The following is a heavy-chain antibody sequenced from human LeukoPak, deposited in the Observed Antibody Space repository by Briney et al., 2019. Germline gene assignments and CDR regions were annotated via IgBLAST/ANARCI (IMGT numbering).Heavy chain of an antibody. D-gene: IGHD6-6*01. V-gene: IGHV3-30*02. CDR2: IRHDEANS. CDR1: GFNLNSYA. J-gene: IGHJ4*02. CDR3: AKEYTPSSPLGELDS. Sequence: PGGSLRLSCAVSGFNLNSYAMHWVRQAPGKGLEWVAVIRHDEANSFYADSVQGRFTISRDTSKKLLYQQMNSLRVEDTAVYYCAKEYTPSSPLGELDSWGQGTLVTVSS.